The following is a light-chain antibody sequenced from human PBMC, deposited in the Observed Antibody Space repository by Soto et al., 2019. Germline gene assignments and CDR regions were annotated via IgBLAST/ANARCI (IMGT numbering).Light chain of an antibody. CDR2: AAS. Sequence: DIQMTQSPSSLSASVGDRVTITCRASQSISYYLNWYQQKPGKAPQLLIYAASTLQSGVPSRFSGSGSGTDITLTISSLQPEDFATYYCQQSYSTLWTFGQGTKVEIK. J-gene: IGKJ1*01. V-gene: IGKV1-39*01. CDR1: QSISYY. CDR3: QQSYSTLWT.